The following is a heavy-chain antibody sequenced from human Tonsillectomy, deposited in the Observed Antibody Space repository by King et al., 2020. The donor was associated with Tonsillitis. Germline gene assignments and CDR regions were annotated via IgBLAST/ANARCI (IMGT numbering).Heavy chain of an antibody. J-gene: IGHJ4*02. V-gene: IGHV5-51*01. CDR1: GYSFTSYW. CDR3: ARPAGYCSSTSAGCYFEY. D-gene: IGHD2-2*01. CDR2: IYPGDSDT. Sequence: QLVQSGAEVKKPGESLKISCKGSGYSFTSYWIGWVRQMPGKGLEWMGSIYPGDSDTRYSPSFQGQVTFSADKSISTAYLQWSSLKASDTAMYYCARPAGYCSSTSAGCYFEYWGQGTLVTVSS.